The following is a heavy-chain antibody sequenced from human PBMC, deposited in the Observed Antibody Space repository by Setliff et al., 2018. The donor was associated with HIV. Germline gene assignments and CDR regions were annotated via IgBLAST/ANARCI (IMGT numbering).Heavy chain of an antibody. CDR2: IKEDGREQ. CDR3: ARDVAVASFFNYVWGTYRNFDY. D-gene: IGHD3-16*02. J-gene: IGHJ4*02. Sequence: GGSLRLSCAASGFSISDFWMSWVRQAPGKGLEWVANIKEDGREQYYMDSVKGRFTISRDNAKNSLYLQMSSLRAEDTAVYYCARDVAVASFFNYVWGTYRNFDYWGQGTLVTVSS. V-gene: IGHV3-7*05. CDR1: GFSISDFW.